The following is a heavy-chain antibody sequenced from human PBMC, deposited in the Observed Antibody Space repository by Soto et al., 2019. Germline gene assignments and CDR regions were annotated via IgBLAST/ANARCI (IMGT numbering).Heavy chain of an antibody. D-gene: IGHD5-18*01. J-gene: IGHJ6*02. CDR1: GGSFSGYY. Sequence: LSLTCAVYGGSFSGYYWSWIRQPPGKGLEWIGEINHSGSTNYNPSLKSRVTISVDTSKNQFSLKLSSVTAADTAVYYCAGLGGYSYGLTGYYYYYYGMDVWGQGTTVTVSS. V-gene: IGHV4-34*01. CDR2: INHSGST. CDR3: AGLGGYSYGLTGYYYYYYGMDV.